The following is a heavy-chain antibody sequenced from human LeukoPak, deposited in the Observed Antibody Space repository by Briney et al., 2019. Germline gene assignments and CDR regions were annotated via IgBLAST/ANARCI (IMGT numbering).Heavy chain of an antibody. Sequence: GGSLRLSCAASGFSFSSFGMNWVRQAPGKGLEWVSSISSGTTYIYYADSVKGRFTISRDNAKNPLYLQMYSLRAEDTAVYYCARGADRFGMDVWGQGTTVTVSS. CDR2: ISSGTTYI. CDR3: ARGADRFGMDV. V-gene: IGHV3-21*01. CDR1: GFSFSSFG. J-gene: IGHJ6*02.